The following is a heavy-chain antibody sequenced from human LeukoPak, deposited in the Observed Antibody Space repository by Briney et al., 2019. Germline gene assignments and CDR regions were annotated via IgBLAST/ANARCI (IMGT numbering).Heavy chain of an antibody. Sequence: GASVKVSCKASGYTFTRYGISLVRQAPGQGLEWMGWISAYNGNTNYAQKLQGRVTMTTDTSTSTAYMELRSLRSDDTAVYYCARGSGGYCTNGVCSPHNWFHPWGQGTLVTVSS. V-gene: IGHV1-18*01. CDR1: GYTFTRYG. D-gene: IGHD2-8*01. J-gene: IGHJ5*02. CDR2: ISAYNGNT. CDR3: ARGSGGYCTNGVCSPHNWFHP.